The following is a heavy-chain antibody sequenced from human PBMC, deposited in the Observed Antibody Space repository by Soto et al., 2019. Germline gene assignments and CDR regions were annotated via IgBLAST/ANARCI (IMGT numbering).Heavy chain of an antibody. CDR2: ISGSGGST. CDR1: GFTFSSYA. CDR3: AKDYCSGGSCGAFAI. V-gene: IGHV3-23*01. Sequence: GGSLRLSCAASGFTFSSYAMSWVRQAPGKGLEWVSAISGSGGSTYYADSVQGRFTISRDNSKTTLYLQMNSLRAEDTAVYYCAKDYCSGGSCGAFAIWGQGTMVTVSS. J-gene: IGHJ3*02. D-gene: IGHD2-15*01.